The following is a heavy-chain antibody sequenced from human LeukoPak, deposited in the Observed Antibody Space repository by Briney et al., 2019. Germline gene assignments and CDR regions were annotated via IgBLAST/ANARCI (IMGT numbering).Heavy chain of an antibody. CDR2: ISSSGSTI. CDR1: GFTFSDYY. J-gene: IGHJ6*02. V-gene: IGHV3-11*01. CDR3: ARGAQWLDVDHYGMDV. D-gene: IGHD6-19*01. Sequence: GGSLRLSCAASGFTFSDYYMSWIRQAPGKGLEWVSYISSSGSTIYYADSVKGRFTISRDNAKNSLYLQMNSLRAEDTAVYYCARGAQWLDVDHYGMDVWGQGTTVTVSS.